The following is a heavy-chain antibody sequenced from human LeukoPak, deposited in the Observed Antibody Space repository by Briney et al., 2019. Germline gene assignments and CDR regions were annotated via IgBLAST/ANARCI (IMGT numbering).Heavy chain of an antibody. Sequence: PSETLSLTCTVSGGSISSYYWSWIRQSPGKGLEWIGYIYYSGSTNYNPSLKSRVTISVDTSKNQFSLKLSSVTAADTAVYYCARDSSWYWNDAFDIWGQGTMVTVSS. CDR3: ARDSSWYWNDAFDI. D-gene: IGHD6-13*01. J-gene: IGHJ3*02. CDR2: IYYSGST. CDR1: GGSISSYY. V-gene: IGHV4-59*01.